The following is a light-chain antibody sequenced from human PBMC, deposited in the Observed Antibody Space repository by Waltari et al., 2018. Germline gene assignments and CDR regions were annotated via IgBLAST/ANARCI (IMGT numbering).Light chain of an antibody. J-gene: IGKJ2*01. Sequence: TVITQSPATLSVSPGERATLSCRASQSVSSNLAWYQQQPGQAPRLLIYGASTRATGIPARFSGSGSGTDFTLAISSLQSEDFAVYYCLQYNDWPPKYTFGQGTKLEIK. CDR2: GAS. V-gene: IGKV3-15*01. CDR3: LQYNDWPPKYT. CDR1: QSVSSN.